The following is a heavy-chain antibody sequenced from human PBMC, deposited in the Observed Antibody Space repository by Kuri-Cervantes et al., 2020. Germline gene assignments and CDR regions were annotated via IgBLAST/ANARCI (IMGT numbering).Heavy chain of an antibody. D-gene: IGHD1-1*01. CDR2: IWYDGSNK. CDR3: ARLGVPTGTTSVKEDFDY. Sequence: GESLKISCAASGFTVSSNYMSWVRQAPGKGLEWVAVIWYDGSNKYYADSVKGRFTISRDNSKNTLYLQMNSLRAEDTAVYYCARLGVPTGTTSVKEDFDYWGQGTLVTVSS. CDR1: GFTVSSNY. V-gene: IGHV3-33*08. J-gene: IGHJ4*02.